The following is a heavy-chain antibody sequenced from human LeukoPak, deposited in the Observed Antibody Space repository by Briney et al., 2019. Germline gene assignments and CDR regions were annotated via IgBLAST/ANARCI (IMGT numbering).Heavy chain of an antibody. D-gene: IGHD3-22*01. J-gene: IGHJ6*02. CDR1: GYTFTSYG. CDR3: AREAYYDSSAFTYYYYYGMDV. V-gene: IGHV1-18*01. Sequence: ASVKVSCKASGYTFTSYGISWVRQAPGQGLEWMGWISAYNGNTNYAQKLQGRVTMTTDTSTSTAYMELRSLRSDDTAVYYCAREAYYDSSAFTYYYYYGMDVWGQGTTVTVSS. CDR2: ISAYNGNT.